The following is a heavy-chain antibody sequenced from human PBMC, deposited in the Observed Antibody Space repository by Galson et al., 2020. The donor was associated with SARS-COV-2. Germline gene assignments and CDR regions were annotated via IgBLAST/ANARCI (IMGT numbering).Heavy chain of an antibody. CDR1: GYTFTNYY. D-gene: IGHD3-22*01. J-gene: IGHJ4*02. CDR3: AREHDDMSSSAYDY. CDR2: ITPNGDST. V-gene: IGHV1-46*01. Sequence: ASVKVSCKASGYTFTNYYIHWVRRAPGQGLEWMGVITPNGDSTLYAQKFQGRVTMTWDTSTNTVYMELGGLRSDDTAVYYCAREHDDMSSSAYDYWGQGTLVTVSS.